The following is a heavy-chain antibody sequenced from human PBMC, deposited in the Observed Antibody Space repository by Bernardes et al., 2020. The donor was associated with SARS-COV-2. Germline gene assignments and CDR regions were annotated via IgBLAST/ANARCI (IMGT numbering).Heavy chain of an antibody. CDR1: GFTVSSKY. CDR3: ARVLGDFRSYWYFDL. J-gene: IGHJ2*01. Sequence: GGSLRLSCAASGFTVSSKYMSWVRQAPGKGLEWVSVIYSSGITYYADSVKGRFTISRDNSKNTLYLQMNSLRAEDTAMYYCARVLGDFRSYWYFDLWGRGTLVTVSS. D-gene: IGHD4-17*01. V-gene: IGHV3-53*01. CDR2: IYSSGIT.